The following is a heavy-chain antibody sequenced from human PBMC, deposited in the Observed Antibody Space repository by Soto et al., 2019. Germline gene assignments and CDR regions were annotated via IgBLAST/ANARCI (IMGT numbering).Heavy chain of an antibody. J-gene: IGHJ4*02. Sequence: QVQLVESGGGVVQPGRSLRLSCAASGFTFSSYGMHWVRQAPGKGLEWVAVISYDGSNKYYADSVKGRFTTSRDNSKNTLYLQMNSLRAEDTAVYYCAKSHTVTLYYWGQGTLVTVSS. CDR1: GFTFSSYG. V-gene: IGHV3-30*18. CDR2: ISYDGSNK. CDR3: AKSHTVTLYY. D-gene: IGHD4-17*01.